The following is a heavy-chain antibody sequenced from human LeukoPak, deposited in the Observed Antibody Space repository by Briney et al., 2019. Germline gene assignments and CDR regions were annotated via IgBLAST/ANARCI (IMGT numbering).Heavy chain of an antibody. J-gene: IGHJ6*03. Sequence: SETLSLTCTVSGGSISSYYWSWIRQPAGKGLEWIGRIYTSGSTNYNPSLKSRVTMSVDTSKNQFSLKLSSVTAADTAVYYCARVRNGRVSYYYYYYTDVWGKGTTVTVSS. V-gene: IGHV4-4*07. D-gene: IGHD6-6*01. CDR1: GGSISSYY. CDR2: IYTSGST. CDR3: ARVRNGRVSYYYYYYTDV.